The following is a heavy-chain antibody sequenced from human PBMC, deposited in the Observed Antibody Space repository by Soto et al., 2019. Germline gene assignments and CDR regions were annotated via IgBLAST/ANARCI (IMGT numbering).Heavy chain of an antibody. J-gene: IGHJ4*02. Sequence: EVELLESGGDLVQPGGSLRLSCAASGFTFSSYDINWVRQAPGKGLEWVSAIGIYANTYYAGSVKGRFTISRDDSKNTVDLQLNTLRVDDTDVYYCAKESTVGSPGDYFDSWGQGTLVTVSS. D-gene: IGHD1-26*01. CDR3: AKESTVGSPGDYFDS. V-gene: IGHV3-23*01. CDR2: IGIYANT. CDR1: GFTFSSYD.